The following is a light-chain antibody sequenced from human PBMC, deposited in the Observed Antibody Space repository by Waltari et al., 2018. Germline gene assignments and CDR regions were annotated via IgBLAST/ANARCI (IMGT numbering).Light chain of an antibody. J-gene: IGKJ1*01. Sequence: DIQMTLSPSTLSASVGDRVTITCRASQTMNSWLAWYQLKPGKAPKLLIDKASSLESGVPSRFSGSGSGTEFTLTISSLQPDDFATYYCQQYNSYPWTFGQGTKVEIK. CDR2: KAS. CDR3: QQYNSYPWT. V-gene: IGKV1-5*03. CDR1: QTMNSW.